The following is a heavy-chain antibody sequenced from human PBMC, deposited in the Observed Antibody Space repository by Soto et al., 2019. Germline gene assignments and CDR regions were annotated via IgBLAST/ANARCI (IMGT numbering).Heavy chain of an antibody. J-gene: IGHJ5*02. V-gene: IGHV1-69*13. D-gene: IGHD6-13*01. CDR1: GGTFSSYA. CDR2: IIPIFGTA. Sequence: SVKVSCKASGGTFSSYAISWVRQAPGQGLEWMGGIIPIFGTANYAQKFQGRVTITADESTSTAYMELSSLRSEDTAVYYCARDVKAALAPAGWFDPWGQGTLVTVSS. CDR3: ARDVKAALAPAGWFDP.